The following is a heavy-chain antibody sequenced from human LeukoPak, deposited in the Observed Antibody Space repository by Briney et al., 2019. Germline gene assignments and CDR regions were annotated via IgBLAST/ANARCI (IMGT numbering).Heavy chain of an antibody. J-gene: IGHJ6*02. CDR2: VSAYNGET. Sequence: ASVKVSCKASGYTFTSLGISWVRQAPGQGLEWMGWVSAYNGETDYAQKFQGRVTMTRDTSTSTAYMELSRLRSDDTAVYYCARSKFMGVIKRYYYYGMDVWGQGTTVTVSS. CDR1: GYTFTSLG. CDR3: ARSKFMGVIKRYYYYGMDV. D-gene: IGHD3-16*02. V-gene: IGHV1-18*01.